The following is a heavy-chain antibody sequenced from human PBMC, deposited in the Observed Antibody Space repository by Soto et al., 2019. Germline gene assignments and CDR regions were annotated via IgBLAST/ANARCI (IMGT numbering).Heavy chain of an antibody. CDR2: IYYSGST. CDR3: ATPYNWNDFPYYYMDV. CDR1: GGSISSSSYY. V-gene: IGHV4-39*01. J-gene: IGHJ6*03. D-gene: IGHD1-1*01. Sequence: QLQLQESGPGLVKPSETLSLTCTVSGGSISSSSYYWGWIRQPPGKGLEWIGSIYYSGSTYYNPSLKSRVTISVDTSKNQFSLKLSSVTAADTAVYYCATPYNWNDFPYYYMDVWGKGTTVTVSS.